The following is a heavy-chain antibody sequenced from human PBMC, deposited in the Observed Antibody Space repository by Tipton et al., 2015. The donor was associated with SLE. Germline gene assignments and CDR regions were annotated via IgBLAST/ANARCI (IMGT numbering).Heavy chain of an antibody. CDR1: GGSISGHY. CDR2: IYFTGST. CDR3: ARAGNSGWFWG. V-gene: IGHV4-59*11. Sequence: TLSLTCTVSGGSISGHYWSWIRQPPGKGLEWIGYIYFTGSTNYNPSLKSRVTISVDTSRNQFSLKLNSMTAADTAVYYCARAGNSGWFWGWGQGTLVTVSS. D-gene: IGHD6-19*01. J-gene: IGHJ4*02.